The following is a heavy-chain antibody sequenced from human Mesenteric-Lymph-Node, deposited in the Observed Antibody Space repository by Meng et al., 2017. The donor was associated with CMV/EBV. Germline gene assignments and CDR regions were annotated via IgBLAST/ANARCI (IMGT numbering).Heavy chain of an antibody. V-gene: IGHV3-21*01. CDR3: ARYCTSPSCDRSFDY. CDR1: GFTFSSYW. CDR2: ISIKGGYT. Sequence: GESLKISCAASGFTFSSYWMSWVRQAPGKGLEWVSSISIKGGYTYYADSLQGRFTISRDNAKNSLFLQMNSLRVEDTAVYYCARYCTSPSCDRSFDYWGQGTLVTVSS. D-gene: IGHD2-2*01. J-gene: IGHJ4*02.